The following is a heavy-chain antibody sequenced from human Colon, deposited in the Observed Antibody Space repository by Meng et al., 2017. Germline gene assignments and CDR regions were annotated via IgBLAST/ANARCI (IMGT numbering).Heavy chain of an antibody. CDR2: IGPDGSGT. CDR3: TRLFKSWSGY. D-gene: IGHD6-13*01. J-gene: IGHJ4*02. Sequence: GGSLRLSCAASGSSLSSSWMSWVRQAPGKGLEWVAHIGPDGSGTYYVDSVKGRFTISRDNAKNSLYLQMNSLRAEDTAVYYCTRLFKSWSGYWGQGTLVTVSS. CDR1: GSSLSSSW. V-gene: IGHV3-7*01.